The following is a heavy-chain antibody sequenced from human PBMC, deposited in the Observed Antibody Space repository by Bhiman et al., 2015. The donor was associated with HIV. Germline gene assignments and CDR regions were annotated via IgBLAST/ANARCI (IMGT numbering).Heavy chain of an antibody. J-gene: IGHJ6*02. V-gene: IGHV3-30-3*01. D-gene: IGHD5-24*01. CDR1: GFSFSTYA. Sequence: QVQLVESGGGVVQPGKSLRLSCAAAGFSFSTYAVHWVRQAPGKGLEWVAVVSYDGSNKYYADSVKGRFTISRDNSKNTLYLQMNSLRAEDTAVYYCARDTIVSGGWLQFGDYYYYYGMDVWGQGTTVTVSS. CDR2: VSYDGSNK. CDR3: ARDTIVSGGWLQFGDYYYYYGMDV.